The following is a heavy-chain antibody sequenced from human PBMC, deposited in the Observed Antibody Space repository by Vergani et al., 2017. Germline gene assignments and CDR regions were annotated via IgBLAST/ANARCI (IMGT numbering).Heavy chain of an antibody. CDR1: GGSISSSSYY. CDR3: ARDSERRMLLHCFDY. CDR2: IYYSGST. D-gene: IGHD2-15*01. Sequence: QLQLQESGPGLVKPSETLSLTCTVSGGSISSSSYYWGWLRQPPGKGLEWIGSIYYSGSTYYNPSLKSRVTISVDTSKNQFSLKLSSVTAADTAVYYCARDSERRMLLHCFDYWGQGTLVTVSS. J-gene: IGHJ4*02. V-gene: IGHV4-39*07.